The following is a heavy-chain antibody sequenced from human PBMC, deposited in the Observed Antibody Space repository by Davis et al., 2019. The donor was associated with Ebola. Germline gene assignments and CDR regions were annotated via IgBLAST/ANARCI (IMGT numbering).Heavy chain of an antibody. CDR2: IYYSGST. CDR1: GGSISSSSHY. V-gene: IGHV4-39*01. D-gene: IGHD5-12*01. J-gene: IGHJ4*02. CDR3: ARLRGYSGYALDY. Sequence: SETLSLTCTVSGGSISSSSHYWGWIRQPPGKGLEWIGSIYYSGSTYYNPSLKSRVTISVDTSKNQFSLKLSSVTAADTAVYYCARLRGYSGYALDYWGQGTLVTVSS.